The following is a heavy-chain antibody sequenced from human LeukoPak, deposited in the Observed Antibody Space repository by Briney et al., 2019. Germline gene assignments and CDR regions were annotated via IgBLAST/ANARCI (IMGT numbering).Heavy chain of an antibody. CDR1: GFTFSSYA. CDR2: ISGSGGST. CDR3: ASVVVAAQYFDPLDP. J-gene: IGHJ5*02. V-gene: IGHV3-23*01. D-gene: IGHD2-15*01. Sequence: PGGSLRLSCAASGFTFSSYAMSWVRQAPGKGLEWVSAISGSGGSTYYADSVKGRFTISRDNSKNTLYLQMNSLRAEDTAVYYCASVVVAAQYFDPLDPWGQGTLVTVSS.